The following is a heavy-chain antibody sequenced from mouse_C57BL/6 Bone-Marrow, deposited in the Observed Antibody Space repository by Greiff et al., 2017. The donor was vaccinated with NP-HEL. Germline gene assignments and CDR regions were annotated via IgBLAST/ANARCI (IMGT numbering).Heavy chain of an antibody. D-gene: IGHD1-1*01. CDR3: TTSYGLDY. V-gene: IGHV14-4*01. Sequence: EVQLVESGAELVRPGASVKLSCTASGFNIKDDYMHWVKQRPEQGLEWIGWIDPENGDTEYASKFQGKATITADTSSNTAYLQLSSLTSEDTAVYYCTTSYGLDYWGQGTTLTVSS. CDR2: IDPENGDT. J-gene: IGHJ2*01. CDR1: GFNIKDDY.